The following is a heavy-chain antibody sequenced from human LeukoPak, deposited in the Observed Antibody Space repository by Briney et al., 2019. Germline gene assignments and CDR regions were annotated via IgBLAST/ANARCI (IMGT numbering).Heavy chain of an antibody. CDR3: ARAGKYYYDSSGYYPQY. CDR1: GFNFITYT. V-gene: IGHV1-69*13. D-gene: IGHD3-22*01. CDR2: IIPIFGTA. Sequence: ASVKVSCKTSGFNFITYTMHWVRQAPGQRLEWMGGIIPIFGTANYAQKFQGRVTITADESTSTAYMELSSLRSEDTAVYYCARAGKYYYDSSGYYPQYWGQGTLVTVSS. J-gene: IGHJ4*02.